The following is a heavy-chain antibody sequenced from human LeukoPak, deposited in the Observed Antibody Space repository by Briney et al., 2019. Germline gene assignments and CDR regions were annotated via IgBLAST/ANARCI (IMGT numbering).Heavy chain of an antibody. D-gene: IGHD4-17*01. CDR3: AKTPTQTTVTR. CDR1: GFTFSSYA. V-gene: IGHV3-23*01. CDR2: ISGSGGST. J-gene: IGHJ4*02. Sequence: GGSLRLSCAASGFTFSSYAMSWVRQAPGKGLEWVSAISGSGGSTYYADSVKGRFTISRDNSKNTLYLQMNSPRAEDTAVYYCAKTPTQTTVTRWGQGTLVTVSS.